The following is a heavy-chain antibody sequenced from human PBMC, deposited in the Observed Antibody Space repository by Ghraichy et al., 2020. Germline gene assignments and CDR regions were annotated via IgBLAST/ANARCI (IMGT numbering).Heavy chain of an antibody. CDR2: ISYDGSNK. D-gene: IGHD3-10*01. V-gene: IGHV3-30-3*01. CDR1: GFTFSSYA. Sequence: GESLNISCAASGFTFSSYAMHWVRQAPGKGLEWVAVISYDGSNKYYADSVKGRFTISRDNSKNTLYLQMNSLRAEDTAVYYCARSRGVRAYTFDYWGQGTLVTVSS. J-gene: IGHJ4*02. CDR3: ARSRGVRAYTFDY.